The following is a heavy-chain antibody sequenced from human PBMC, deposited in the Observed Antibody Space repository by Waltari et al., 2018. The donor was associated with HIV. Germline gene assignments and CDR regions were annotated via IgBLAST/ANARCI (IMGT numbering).Heavy chain of an antibody. D-gene: IGHD3-22*01. J-gene: IGHJ4*02. CDR1: GFTFSSYW. CDR3: ARMGISYYDSSGYSDY. Sequence: EVQLVESGGGLVQPGGSLRLSCAASGFTFSSYWMSWVRPAPGKGLEWVANIKQDGSEKYYVDSVKGRFTISRDNAKNSLYLQMNSLRAEDTAVYYCARMGISYYDSSGYSDYWGQGTLVTVSS. CDR2: IKQDGSEK. V-gene: IGHV3-7*01.